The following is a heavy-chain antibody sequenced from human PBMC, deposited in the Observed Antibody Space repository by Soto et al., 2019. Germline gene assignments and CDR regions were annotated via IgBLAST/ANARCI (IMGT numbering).Heavy chain of an antibody. V-gene: IGHV3-23*01. CDR2: ISGSGGST. J-gene: IGHJ6*03. CDR1: GFTFSSYA. CDR3: AKGGDELVWFGTYYMDV. D-gene: IGHD3-10*01. Sequence: GGSLRLSCAASGFTFSSYAMSWVRQAPGKGLEWVSAISGSGGSTYYADSVKGRFTISRDNSKNTLYLQMNSLRAEDTAVYYCAKGGDELVWFGTYYMDVWGKGTTVTVSS.